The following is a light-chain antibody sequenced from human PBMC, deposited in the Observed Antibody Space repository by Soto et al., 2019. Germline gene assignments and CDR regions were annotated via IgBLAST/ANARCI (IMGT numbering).Light chain of an antibody. CDR3: QQYNNMPRT. J-gene: IGKJ1*01. Sequence: EIVLTQSPGTLSLSPGERATLSCRASQSVSNNYLAWYQQKPGQAPRLLVYGASNRATGIPDRFSGSGSGTDFTLTISRLETEDLAVDYCQQYNNMPRTFGQGTKVDI. CDR1: QSVSNNY. V-gene: IGKV3-20*01. CDR2: GAS.